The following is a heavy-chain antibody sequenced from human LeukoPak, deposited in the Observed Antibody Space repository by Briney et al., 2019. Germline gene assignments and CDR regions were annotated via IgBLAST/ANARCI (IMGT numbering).Heavy chain of an antibody. V-gene: IGHV3-9*01. CDR3: AKGAAGNNWFDP. D-gene: IGHD6-19*01. CDR2: ISWNSGSI. CDR1: GFTFSSYT. J-gene: IGHJ5*02. Sequence: GGSLRLSCAASGFTFSSYTMNWVRQAPGEGLEWVSGISWNSGSIGYADSVKGRFTISRDNAKNSLYLQMNSLRAEDTALYYCAKGAAGNNWFDPWGQGTLVTVSS.